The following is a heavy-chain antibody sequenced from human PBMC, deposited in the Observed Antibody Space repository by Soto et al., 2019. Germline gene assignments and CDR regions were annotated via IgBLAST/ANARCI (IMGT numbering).Heavy chain of an antibody. J-gene: IGHJ4*02. CDR1: GFTFDDYA. Sequence: EVQLVESGGGLVQPGGSLRLSCAASGFTFDDYAIHWVRQAPGKGLEWVSGISCNGAGTCYIDSVKGRFSISRDNTKNPHHLQMNSLRYEDAADYYSAPLHLCASRFVCWGQGTLVTVSS. D-gene: IGHD3-16*01. CDR2: ISCNGAGT. CDR3: APLHLCASRFVC. V-gene: IGHV3-9*01.